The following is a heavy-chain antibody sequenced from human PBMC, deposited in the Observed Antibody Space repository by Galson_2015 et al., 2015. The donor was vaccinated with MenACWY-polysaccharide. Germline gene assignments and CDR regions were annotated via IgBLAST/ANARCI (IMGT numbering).Heavy chain of an antibody. CDR2: IHSSGST. V-gene: IGHV4-4*07. CDR1: GGSITGYY. D-gene: IGHD7-27*01. J-gene: IGHJ2*01. CDR3: ARRSLGNWYFDL. Sequence: SETLSLTCTVSGGSITGYYWSWIRQAAGKKLEWIGRIHSSGSTTNNPSLRSRVTLSVDTSKNQLPLTLNSVTAADTAIYHCARRSLGNWYFDLWGRGTLVTVSS.